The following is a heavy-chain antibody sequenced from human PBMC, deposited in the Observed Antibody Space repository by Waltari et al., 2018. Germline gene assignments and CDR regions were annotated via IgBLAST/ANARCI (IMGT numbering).Heavy chain of an antibody. Sequence: QVQLVESGGGVVQPGRSLRPSWPASGSPASSSGMHWVRQAPGKGLEWVAAIWVDGGNIYYVDSVKGRFTISRDNSKNTLYLQMNSLRAEDTAVYYCAREAMTLYYFDYWGQGTLVTVSS. J-gene: IGHJ4*02. CDR1: GSPASSSG. CDR2: IWVDGGNI. D-gene: IGHD2-21*02. V-gene: IGHV3-33*01. CDR3: AREAMTLYYFDY.